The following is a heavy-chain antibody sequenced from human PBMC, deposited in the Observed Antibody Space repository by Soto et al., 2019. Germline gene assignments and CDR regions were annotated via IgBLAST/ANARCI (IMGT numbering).Heavy chain of an antibody. CDR1: GYTFTDNA. CDR2: INAGNGNT. V-gene: IGHV1-3*01. Sequence: ASVKVSCKASGYTFTDNAMHWVRQAPGQSLEWMGWINAGNGNTRYSQNFQGRVTITRDRSASTAYLELSSLRSEDTAVYYCARDRNYCSSTSCFDFDYWGQGTLVTVSS. J-gene: IGHJ4*02. CDR3: ARDRNYCSSTSCFDFDY. D-gene: IGHD2-2*01.